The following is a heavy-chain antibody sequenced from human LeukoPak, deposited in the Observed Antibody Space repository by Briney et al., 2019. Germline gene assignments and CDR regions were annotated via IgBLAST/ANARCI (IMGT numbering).Heavy chain of an antibody. J-gene: IGHJ5*02. CDR2: ISSTTSTI. V-gene: IGHV3-48*04. CDR3: ARGGIAAAALFDP. D-gene: IGHD6-13*01. Sequence: GGSLRLSCAASGFTFSSYAMSWVRQAPGKGLEWLSYISSTTSTIYYADSVKGRFTISRDNAKNALYLQLNSLRAEDTAVYYCARGGIAAAALFDPWGQGTLVTVSS. CDR1: GFTFSSYA.